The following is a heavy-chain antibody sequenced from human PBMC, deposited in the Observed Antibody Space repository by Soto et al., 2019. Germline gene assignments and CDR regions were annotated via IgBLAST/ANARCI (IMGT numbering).Heavy chain of an antibody. CDR1: VGTFNTYA. D-gene: IGHD3-10*01. J-gene: IGHJ4*02. CDR3: AREVQVHTPAFVY. V-gene: IGHV1-69*19. CDR2: ISPMFGAA. Sequence: QVQLVQSGAEMKKPGSSVKVSCQSSVGTFNTYAMNWVRRAPGQGPEWMGDISPMFGAANYAPKFQGRVTITADESTGTSYMQLSSLTSEDTALYFCAREVQVHTPAFVYWGQGTLVTVSS.